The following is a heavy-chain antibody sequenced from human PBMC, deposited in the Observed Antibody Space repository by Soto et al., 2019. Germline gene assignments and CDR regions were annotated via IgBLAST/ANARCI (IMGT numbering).Heavy chain of an antibody. CDR2: INHTGST. V-gene: IGHV4-34*01. CDR1: SGSFSGYY. J-gene: IGHJ4*02. D-gene: IGHD3-10*01. CDR3: ARPTSRSASNFDY. Sequence: QVHLQQWGAGLLKPSETLSLTCAVYSGSFSGYYWSWIRQPLGKGLEWIGEINHTGSTNYNPSLKSRVTMSVDTSKSQFSLKLSSVTAADTAVYYCARPTSRSASNFDYWGQGTLVTVSA.